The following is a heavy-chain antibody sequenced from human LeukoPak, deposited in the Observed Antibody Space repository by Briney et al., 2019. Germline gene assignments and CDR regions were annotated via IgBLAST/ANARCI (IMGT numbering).Heavy chain of an antibody. J-gene: IGHJ4*02. CDR2: ITPIFGTA. CDR3: ARELVTAIHFYFDY. Sequence: SVKVSCKASGGTFSSYAISWVRQAPGQGLEWMGRITPIFGTANYAQKFQGRVTITTDESTSTAYMELSSLRSEDTAVYYCARELVTAIHFYFDYWGQGTLVTVSS. D-gene: IGHD2-21*02. V-gene: IGHV1-69*05. CDR1: GGTFSSYA.